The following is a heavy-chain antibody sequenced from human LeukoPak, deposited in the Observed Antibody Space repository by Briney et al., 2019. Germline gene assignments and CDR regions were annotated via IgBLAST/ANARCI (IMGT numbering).Heavy chain of an antibody. CDR3: ARVPIRRHYESTGYYYEDP. CDR1: GYTFTGYY. J-gene: IGHJ5*02. V-gene: IGHV1-2*02. CDR2: INPNSGDT. D-gene: IGHD3-22*01. Sequence: ASVKVSCKASGYTFTGYYMHWVRQAPGQGLEWMGWINPNSGDTNYAQKFQGRVTMTRDTSISTAYMELSRLRSDDTAVYYCARVPIRRHYESTGYYYEDPWGQGTLVTVSS.